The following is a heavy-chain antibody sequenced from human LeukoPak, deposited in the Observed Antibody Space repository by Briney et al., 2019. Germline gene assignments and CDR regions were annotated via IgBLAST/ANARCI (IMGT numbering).Heavy chain of an antibody. D-gene: IGHD5-18*01. V-gene: IGHV4-59*08. CDR2: IYYSGST. Sequence: PSETLSLTCTVSGGSISSYYWSWIRQPPGKGLEWIGYIYYSGSTNYNPSPKSRVTISVDTSKNQFSLKLSSVTAADTAVYYCARQTAMVRYTDAFDIWGQGTMVTVSS. CDR3: ARQTAMVRYTDAFDI. CDR1: GGSISSYY. J-gene: IGHJ3*02.